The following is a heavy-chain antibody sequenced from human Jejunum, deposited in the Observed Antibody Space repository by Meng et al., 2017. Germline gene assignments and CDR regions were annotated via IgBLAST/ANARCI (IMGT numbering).Heavy chain of an antibody. CDR2: MTGSADYI. D-gene: IGHD6-19*01. V-gene: IGHV3-23*01. CDR1: GFTFSSYA. Sequence: EVQLLASGVCLVHPGGSLRLSCAASGFTFSSYAMSWVRQTPGKGPEWISAMTGSADYIYHADSVKGRFTISRDNSKNTVYLQMNSLRAEDTAVYYCVKGGQWPKPDYWGQGTLVTVSS. CDR3: VKGGQWPKPDY. J-gene: IGHJ4*02.